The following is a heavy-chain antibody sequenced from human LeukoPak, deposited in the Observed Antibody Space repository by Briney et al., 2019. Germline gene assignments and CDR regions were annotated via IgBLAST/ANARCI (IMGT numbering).Heavy chain of an antibody. D-gene: IGHD1-26*01. CDR1: GYTPTELS. Sequence: ASVTVACKVSGYTPTELSMHWVRQAPGKGREWMGGFDPEDGETIYAQKFQGRVTMTEDPCTDTAYMQLSSLRSEKPAVDYCATGSIVGDYTDLDYWGQGTLLTVSS. CDR3: ATGSIVGDYTDLDY. CDR2: FDPEDGET. J-gene: IGHJ4*02. V-gene: IGHV1-24*01.